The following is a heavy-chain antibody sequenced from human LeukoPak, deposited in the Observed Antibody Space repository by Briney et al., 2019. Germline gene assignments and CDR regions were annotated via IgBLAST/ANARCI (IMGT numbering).Heavy chain of an antibody. J-gene: IGHJ4*02. CDR2: IYYSGST. V-gene: IGHV4-59*01. D-gene: IGHD4-23*01. CDR1: GGSISSYY. CDR3: ASATPGGNFDY. Sequence: PSETPSLTCTVSGGSISSYYWSWIRQPPGKGLEWIGYIYYSGSTNYNPSLKSRVTISVDTSKNQFSLKLSSVAAADTAVYYCASATPGGNFDYWGQGTLVTVSS.